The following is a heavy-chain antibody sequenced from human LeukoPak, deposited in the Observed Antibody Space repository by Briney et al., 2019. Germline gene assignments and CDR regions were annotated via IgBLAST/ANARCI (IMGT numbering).Heavy chain of an antibody. CDR1: GFTFSSYS. V-gene: IGHV3-21*01. D-gene: IGHD3-22*01. Sequence: GGSLRLSCAASGFTFSSYSMNWGRQAPGKGLEWVSSISSSSSYVYYADSVKGRFTISRDNAKNSLYLQMNSLRAEDTAVYYCARDRGYYDSSGYTPIDYWCQGTLVTVSS. CDR3: ARDRGYYDSSGYTPIDY. CDR2: ISSSSSYV. J-gene: IGHJ4*02.